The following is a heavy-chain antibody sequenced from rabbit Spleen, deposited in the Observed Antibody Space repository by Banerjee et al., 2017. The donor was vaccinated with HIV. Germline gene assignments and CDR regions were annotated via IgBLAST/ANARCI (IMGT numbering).Heavy chain of an antibody. CDR2: THTGDADT. V-gene: IGHV1S40*01. CDR3: ACAYGL. D-gene: IGHD1-1*01. Sequence: QSLEESGGDLVKPGTSLTLTCTASGFDFSSGYYVCWVRQAPGKGLEWIACTHTGDADTYYANWAKGRFTISKTSSTTVTLQMTSLTAADTATYFCACAYGLWGPGTLVTVS. CDR1: GFDFSSGYY. J-gene: IGHJ4*01.